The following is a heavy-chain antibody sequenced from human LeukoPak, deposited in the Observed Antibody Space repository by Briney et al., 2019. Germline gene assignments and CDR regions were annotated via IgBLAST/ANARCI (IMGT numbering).Heavy chain of an antibody. CDR3: ARGSVLLWFGELSYYYYMDV. Sequence: ASVKVSCKASGYTFTSYGISWVRQAPGQGLEWMGWISAYNGNTNYAQKLQGRVTMTTDTSPSTAYMELRSLRSDDTAVYYCARGSVLLWFGELSYYYYMDVWGKGTTVTISS. V-gene: IGHV1-18*01. D-gene: IGHD3-10*01. CDR1: GYTFTSYG. CDR2: ISAYNGNT. J-gene: IGHJ6*03.